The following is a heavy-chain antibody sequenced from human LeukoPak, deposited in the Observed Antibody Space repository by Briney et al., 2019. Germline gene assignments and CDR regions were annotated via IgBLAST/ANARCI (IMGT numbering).Heavy chain of an antibody. CDR3: ARDRGSYPEYYFDY. Sequence: PGGSLRLSCAASGFTFSSYAMHWVRQAPGKGLEGVAVISYDGSNKYYADSVKGRFTTSRDNSKNTLYLQMNSLRAEDTAVYYCARDRGSYPEYYFDYWGQRTLVTVSS. D-gene: IGHD1-26*01. CDR2: ISYDGSNK. J-gene: IGHJ4*02. V-gene: IGHV3-30*04. CDR1: GFTFSSYA.